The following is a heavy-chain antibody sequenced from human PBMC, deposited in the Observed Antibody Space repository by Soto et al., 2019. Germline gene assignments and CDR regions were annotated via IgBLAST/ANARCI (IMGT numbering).Heavy chain of an antibody. V-gene: IGHV4-61*01. Sequence: SETLSLTCTVSGGSVSSGSYYWNWIRQPPGKGLEWVGYIYHSGSTNYNPSLKSRVTISVDTSKNQFSLKLSSVTAADTAVYYCAREGYCSSTSCYRGGDYWGQGTLVTV. J-gene: IGHJ4*02. D-gene: IGHD2-2*02. CDR1: GGSVSSGSYY. CDR2: IYHSGST. CDR3: AREGYCSSTSCYRGGDY.